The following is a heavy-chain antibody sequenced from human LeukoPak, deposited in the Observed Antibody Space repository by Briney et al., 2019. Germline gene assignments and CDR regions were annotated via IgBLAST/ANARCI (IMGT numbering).Heavy chain of an antibody. CDR2: ISAYNGNT. D-gene: IGHD1/OR15-1a*01. J-gene: IGHJ3*02. CDR1: GYTFTSYG. V-gene: IGHV1-18*01. Sequence: GASVKVSCKASGYTFTSYGISWGRQAPGQGLEWMGWISAYNGNTTYAQKPPDRATITTDTSTSTAYMELSSLTSGDTAVYYCARTSANRDAFDIWGQGTMVTVSS. CDR3: ARTSANRDAFDI.